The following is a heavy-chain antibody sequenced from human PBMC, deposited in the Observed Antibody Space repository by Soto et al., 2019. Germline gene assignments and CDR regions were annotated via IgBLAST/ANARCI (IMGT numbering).Heavy chain of an antibody. J-gene: IGHJ1*01. D-gene: IGHD6-19*01. Sequence: GGSLRLSCAASGFTFDDYAMHWGRQAPGKGLEWVSGISWNSGSIGYADSVKGRFTISRDNAKNSLYLQMNSLRAEDTALYYCAKGPAGTPAEYFQHWGQGTLVTVSS. V-gene: IGHV3-9*01. CDR1: GFTFDDYA. CDR3: AKGPAGTPAEYFQH. CDR2: ISWNSGSI.